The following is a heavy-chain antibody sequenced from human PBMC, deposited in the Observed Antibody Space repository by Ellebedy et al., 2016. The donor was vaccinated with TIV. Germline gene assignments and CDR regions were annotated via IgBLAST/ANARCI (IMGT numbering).Heavy chain of an antibody. Sequence: AASVKVSCNASGYTFTSYDINWVRQATGQGLEWMGWMNPNSGNTGYAQKFQGRVTMTRNTSISTAYMELSRLRSEDTAVYYWARGPVGLLRYLDWVHPMDYWGQGTLVTVSS. J-gene: IGHJ4*02. CDR2: MNPNSGNT. CDR3: ARGPVGLLRYLDWVHPMDY. CDR1: GYTFTSYD. D-gene: IGHD3-9*01. V-gene: IGHV1-8*01.